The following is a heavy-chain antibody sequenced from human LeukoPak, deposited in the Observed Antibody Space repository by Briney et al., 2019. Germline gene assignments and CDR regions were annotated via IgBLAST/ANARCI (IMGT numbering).Heavy chain of an antibody. CDR2: IRSKANSYAT. Sequence: GGSLRLSRAASGFTFSGSAMHWVRQASGKGLEWVGRIRSKANSYATAYAASVKGRFTISRDDSKNTAYLQMNSLRAEDTALYYCAKAGTVPFFDCWGQGTLVTVSS. D-gene: IGHD6-13*01. J-gene: IGHJ4*02. CDR3: AKAGTVPFFDC. V-gene: IGHV3-73*01. CDR1: GFTFSGSA.